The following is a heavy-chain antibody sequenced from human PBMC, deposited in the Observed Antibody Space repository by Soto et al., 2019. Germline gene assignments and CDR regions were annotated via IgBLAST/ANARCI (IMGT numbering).Heavy chain of an antibody. CDR2: ISGSGGST. D-gene: IGHD6-19*01. Sequence: GESLKISCAASGFTFSSYAMSWVRQAPGKGLEWVSAISGSGGSTYYADSVKGRFTISRDNSKNTLYLQMNSLRAEDTAVYYCAKLCSGWYWGDCYWGQGTLVTVSS. V-gene: IGHV3-23*01. CDR1: GFTFSSYA. CDR3: AKLCSGWYWGDCY. J-gene: IGHJ4*02.